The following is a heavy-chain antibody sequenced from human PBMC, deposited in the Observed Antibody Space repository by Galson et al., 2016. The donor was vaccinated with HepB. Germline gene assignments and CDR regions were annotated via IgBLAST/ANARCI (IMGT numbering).Heavy chain of an antibody. CDR1: GFTFNSYA. D-gene: IGHD6-19*01. CDR2: ISYDGSNK. V-gene: IGHV3-30*04. Sequence: SLRLSCAASGFTFNSYAIHWVRQAPGKGLEWVAVISYDGSNKNYADSVKGRFTISRDNFKNMLYLQMNSLRPEDTAVYYCARDPSSGWQDDYFDYWGQGTLVTVSS. CDR3: ARDPSSGWQDDYFDY. J-gene: IGHJ4*02.